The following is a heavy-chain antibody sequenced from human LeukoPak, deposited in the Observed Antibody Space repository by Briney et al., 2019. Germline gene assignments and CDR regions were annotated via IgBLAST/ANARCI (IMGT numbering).Heavy chain of an antibody. CDR1: GFTFDNYA. D-gene: IGHD6-13*01. V-gene: IGHV3-23*01. Sequence: GGSLRLSCTASGFTFDNYAMTWVRQAPGKGLEWVSAISGSGGSTYYADSVKGRFTISRDNSKNTLYLQMNSLRAEDTAVYYCAKGSGSRGAFDYWGQGTLVTVSS. J-gene: IGHJ4*02. CDR3: AKGSGSRGAFDY. CDR2: ISGSGGST.